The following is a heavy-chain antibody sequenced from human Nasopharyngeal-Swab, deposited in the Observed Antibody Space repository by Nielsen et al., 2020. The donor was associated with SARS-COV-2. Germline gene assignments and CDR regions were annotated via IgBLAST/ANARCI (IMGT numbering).Heavy chain of an antibody. CDR2: INPSGGST. CDR3: ARGLVGRRYSSSWYTDYYYGMDV. CDR1: GYTFTSYY. J-gene: IGHJ6*02. D-gene: IGHD6-13*01. V-gene: IGHV1-46*01. Sequence: ASVKVSCKASGYTFTSYYMHWVRQAPGQGLEWMGIINPSGGSTSYAQKFQGRVTMTRDTSTSTVYMELSSLRSEDTAVYYCARGLVGRRYSSSWYTDYYYGMDVWGQGTTVTVSS.